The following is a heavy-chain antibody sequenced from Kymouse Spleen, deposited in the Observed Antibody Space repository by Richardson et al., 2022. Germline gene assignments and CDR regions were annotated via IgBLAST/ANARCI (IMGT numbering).Heavy chain of an antibody. CDR2: INHSGST. D-gene: IGHD3-3*01. Sequence: QVQLQQWGAGLLKPSETLSLTCAVYGGSFSGYYWSWIRQPPGKGLEWIGEINHSGSTNYNPSLKSRVTISVDTSKNQFSLKLSSVTAADTAVYYCARDLGFLEGYWGQGTLVTVSS. CDR1: GGSFSGYY. CDR3: ARDLGFLEGY. J-gene: IGHJ4*02. V-gene: IGHV4-34*01.